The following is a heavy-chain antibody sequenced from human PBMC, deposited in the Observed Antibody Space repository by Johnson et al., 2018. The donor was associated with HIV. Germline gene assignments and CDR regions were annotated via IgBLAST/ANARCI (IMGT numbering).Heavy chain of an antibody. J-gene: IGHJ3*02. CDR2: IYSGGST. CDR3: AKVGLGVLLDAFDI. D-gene: IGHD3-10*01. V-gene: IGHV3-66*01. Sequence: VQLVESGGGLVQPRGSLRLSCAASGFTVSSNYMSWVRQAPGKGLEWVSVIYSGGSTYYADFVKGRFTISRDNSKNTLYLQMNSLRAEDTAVYYCAKVGLGVLLDAFDIWGQGTMVTVSS. CDR1: GFTVSSNY.